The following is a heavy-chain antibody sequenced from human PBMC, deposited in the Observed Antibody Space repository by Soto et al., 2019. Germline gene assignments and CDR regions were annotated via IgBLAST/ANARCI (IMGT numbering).Heavy chain of an antibody. CDR1: GGTFSSYA. D-gene: IGHD3-3*01. Sequence: SVKVSCKASGGTFSSYAISWVRQAPGQGLEWMGGIIPIFGTANYARKFQGRVTITADESTSTAYMELSSLRSEDTAVYYCATLLEWLPPRNYYYYGMDVWGQGTTVTVSS. CDR2: IIPIFGTA. J-gene: IGHJ6*02. CDR3: ATLLEWLPPRNYYYYGMDV. V-gene: IGHV1-69*13.